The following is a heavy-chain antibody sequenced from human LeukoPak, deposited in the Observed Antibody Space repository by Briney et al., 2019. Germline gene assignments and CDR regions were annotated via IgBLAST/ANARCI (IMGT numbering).Heavy chain of an antibody. J-gene: IGHJ4*02. Sequence: PTGGSLRLSCAASGFTFSAYWMTWVRQAPGRGLEWVANIKQDGSEKYYVDSVKGRFTISRDNAKNSLYLQMNSLRAEDTAVYYCARDLYRIVVVPHYFDYWGQGTLVTVSS. D-gene: IGHD3-22*01. V-gene: IGHV3-7*01. CDR3: ARDLYRIVVVPHYFDY. CDR1: GFTFSAYW. CDR2: IKQDGSEK.